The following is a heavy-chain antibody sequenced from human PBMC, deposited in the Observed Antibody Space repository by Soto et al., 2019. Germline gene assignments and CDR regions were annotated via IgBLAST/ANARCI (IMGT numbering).Heavy chain of an antibody. Sequence: LSLTCAVYGGSFSGYYWSWIRQPPGKGLEWIGEINHSGSTNYNPSLKSRVTISVDTSKNQFSLKLSSVTAADTAVYYCARGFPYYYDSSAYHYVKFHRGYRMYVWGQGTRVTAYS. CDR3: ARGFPYYYDSSAYHYVKFHRGYRMYV. D-gene: IGHD3-22*01. CDR2: INHSGST. J-gene: IGHJ6*02. CDR1: GGSFSGYY. V-gene: IGHV4-34*01.